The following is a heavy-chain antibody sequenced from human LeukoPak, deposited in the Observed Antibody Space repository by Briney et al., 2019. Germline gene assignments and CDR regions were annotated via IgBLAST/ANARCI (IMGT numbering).Heavy chain of an antibody. CDR1: GFTFSSYG. V-gene: IGHV3-30*03. CDR2: ISYDGSNK. CDR3: ARIPPGFGVVSRYYYYYMDV. Sequence: GGSLRLSCAASGFTFSSYGMHWVRQAPGKGLEWVAVISYDGSNKYYADSVKGRFTISRDNAKNSLYLQMNSLRAEDTAVYYCARIPPGFGVVSRYYYYYMDVWGKGTTVTVSS. D-gene: IGHD3-3*01. J-gene: IGHJ6*03.